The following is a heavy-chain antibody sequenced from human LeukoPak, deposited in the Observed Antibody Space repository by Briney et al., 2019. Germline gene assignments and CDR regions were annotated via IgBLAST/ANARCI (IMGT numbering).Heavy chain of an antibody. CDR3: ARDVGYSSSSGAFDY. CDR2: INHSGST. CDR1: GGSFSGYY. Sequence: SETLSLTCAVYGGSFSGYYWSWIRQPPGKGLEWMGEINHSGSTNYNPPLKSRVTISVDTSKNQFSLKLSSVTAADTAVYYCARDVGYSSSSGAFDYWGQGTLVTVSS. D-gene: IGHD6-6*01. V-gene: IGHV4-34*01. J-gene: IGHJ4*02.